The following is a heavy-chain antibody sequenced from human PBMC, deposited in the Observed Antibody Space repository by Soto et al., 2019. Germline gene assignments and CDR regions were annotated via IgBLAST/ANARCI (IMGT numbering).Heavy chain of an antibody. CDR1: GDSISSGDYY. Sequence: SETLCLTCTVSGDSISSGDYYWSWIRQPPGKGLEWIGCIYYSGNTYYNPSLKSRFSISVDTSKNQFSLKLSSVTAADTAVYYCARRRTGQPAAFDIWGQGTMVTVSS. CDR3: ARRRTGQPAAFDI. CDR2: IYYSGNT. V-gene: IGHV4-30-4*01. J-gene: IGHJ3*02. D-gene: IGHD2-2*01.